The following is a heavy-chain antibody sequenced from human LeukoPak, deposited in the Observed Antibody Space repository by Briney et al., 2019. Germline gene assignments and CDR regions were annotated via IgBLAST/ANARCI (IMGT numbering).Heavy chain of an antibody. V-gene: IGHV4-34*01. Sequence: PSETLSLTCAVYDGSFSGYYWSWIRQPPGKGLEWIGEINHSGSTNYNPSLKSRVTISVDTSKNQFSLKLSSVTAADTAVYYCARGLRYYYDSSGHRYFDYWGQGTLVTVSS. CDR3: ARGLRYYYDSSGHRYFDY. CDR1: DGSFSGYY. CDR2: INHSGST. J-gene: IGHJ4*02. D-gene: IGHD3-22*01.